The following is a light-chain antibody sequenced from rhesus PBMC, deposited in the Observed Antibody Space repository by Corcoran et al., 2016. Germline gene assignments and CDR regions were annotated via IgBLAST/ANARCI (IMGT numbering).Light chain of an antibody. J-gene: IGKJ2*01. CDR2: RAS. V-gene: IGKV1-25*01. Sequence: DIQMTQSPSSLSASAGDRVTITCQASQDISNNFAWYQQKPGRVPKLLIYRASNLESGVPTRFSGSQSGTDFTLTISSLQPEDFATYYCQHGYGTPLYSFGQGTKVDIK. CDR3: QHGYGTPLYS. CDR1: QDISNN.